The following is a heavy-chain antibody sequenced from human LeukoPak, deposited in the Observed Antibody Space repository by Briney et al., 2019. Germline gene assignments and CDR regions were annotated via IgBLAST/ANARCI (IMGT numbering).Heavy chain of an antibody. D-gene: IGHD3-16*01. J-gene: IGHJ6*02. V-gene: IGHV3-30*18. CDR2: VSYDGSNK. CDR1: GFTSWSYG. CDR3: AKDRRMMSSYYGMDV. Sequence: GRSLRLSCAATGFTSWSYGMHWVRQAPGKGLEWVAVVSYDGSNKNYADSVKGRFTISRDNSKNTLYLQLNSLRVEDTAVYYCAKDRRMMSSYYGMDVWGQGTTVTVSS.